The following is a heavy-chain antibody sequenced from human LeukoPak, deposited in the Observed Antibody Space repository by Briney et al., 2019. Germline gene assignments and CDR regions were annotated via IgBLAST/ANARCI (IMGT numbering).Heavy chain of an antibody. CDR1: GFTFRKYN. CDR3: ARDASLDWYAFDI. J-gene: IGHJ3*02. CDR2: ISSGSSYI. D-gene: IGHD3-9*01. Sequence: GGSLRLSCAASGFTFRKYNMNWVRQAPGKGLEWVSAISSGSSYIYYADSVKGRFTISRDNAKNSLFLQMNSLRAEDTAVYYCARDASLDWYAFDIWGQGTMVTVSS. V-gene: IGHV3-21*01.